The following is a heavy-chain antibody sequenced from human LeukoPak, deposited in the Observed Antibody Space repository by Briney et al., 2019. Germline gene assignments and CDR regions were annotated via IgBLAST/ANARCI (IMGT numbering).Heavy chain of an antibody. V-gene: IGHV4-4*07. CDR3: ARDSPAYDFWSGYYTGGWFDP. J-gene: IGHJ5*02. CDR1: GGSLSSYY. Sequence: PSETLSLTCTVSGGSLSSYYWSWIRQPAGKGLEWIGRIYTSGSTNYNPSLKSRVTMSVDTSKNQFSLKLSSVTAADTAVYYCARDSPAYDFWSGYYTGGWFDPWGQGTLVTVSS. CDR2: IYTSGST. D-gene: IGHD3-3*01.